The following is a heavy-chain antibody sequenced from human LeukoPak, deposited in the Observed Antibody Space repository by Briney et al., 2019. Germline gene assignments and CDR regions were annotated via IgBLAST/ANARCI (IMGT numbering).Heavy chain of an antibody. CDR1: GYNFTSYW. CDR3: ARRGFCGNGYFDY. Sequence: GESLKISCKGSGYNFTSYWIGWVRQLPGKGVEWMGIIYPGDSDSRYSPSFQGQVTISADKSISTAYLQWSSLKASDTAMYNCARRGFCGNGYFDYWGQGTLVTVSS. V-gene: IGHV5-51*01. J-gene: IGHJ4*02. CDR2: IYPGDSDS. D-gene: IGHD2-21*01.